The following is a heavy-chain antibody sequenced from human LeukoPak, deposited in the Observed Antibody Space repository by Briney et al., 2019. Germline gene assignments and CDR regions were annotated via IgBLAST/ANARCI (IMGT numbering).Heavy chain of an antibody. Sequence: GGSLRVSCAASGFIFSNYWMRWVRQRPGKGLEWVANIKQDGSEKQYVDSVKGRFTISRDNTKKSLYLQMNSLRAEDTAVYYCARDGDPKPFDYWGQGTLVTVSS. CDR2: IKQDGSEK. CDR3: ARDGDPKPFDY. V-gene: IGHV3-7*03. CDR1: GFIFSNYW. D-gene: IGHD3-10*01. J-gene: IGHJ4*02.